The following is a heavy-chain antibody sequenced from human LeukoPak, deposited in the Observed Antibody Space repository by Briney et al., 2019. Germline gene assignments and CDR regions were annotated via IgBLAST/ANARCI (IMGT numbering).Heavy chain of an antibody. J-gene: IGHJ4*02. CDR1: GFTFSHYG. Sequence: GGSLRLSCAASGFTFSHYGMHWVRQAPGKGLEWVAVIWSDGTNQYYADSAKGRFTISRDDSQKTVYLEMNSLRTEDTAMYYCARDAQRGFDYSNSLRYWGQGTLVTVSS. V-gene: IGHV3-33*01. D-gene: IGHD4-11*01. CDR2: IWSDGTNQ. CDR3: ARDAQRGFDYSNSLRY.